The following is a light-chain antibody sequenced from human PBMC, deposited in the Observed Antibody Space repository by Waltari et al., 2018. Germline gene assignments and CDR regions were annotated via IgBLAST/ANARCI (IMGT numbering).Light chain of an antibody. J-gene: IGKJ1*01. CDR2: WAP. CDR1: QSVLYSSNNKNY. Sequence: DIVMTQSPDSLAVSRGGRATSNCKSSQSVLYSSNNKNYLAWYQQKPGQPPNLLIYWAPTREAGVPDRFRGSGSGTDFTLTISSLQAEDVAVYYCQQYYSTPPTFGQGTKVEIK. CDR3: QQYYSTPPT. V-gene: IGKV4-1*01.